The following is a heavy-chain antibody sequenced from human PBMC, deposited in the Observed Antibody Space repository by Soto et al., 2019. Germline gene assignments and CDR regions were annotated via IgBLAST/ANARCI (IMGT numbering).Heavy chain of an antibody. Sequence: SETLSLTCTVSGGSIRSGGYYWSWIRQHPGKGLEWIGYIYYSGSTYYNPALKSRLTISVDTSKNQFSLKLSSVTAADTAVYYCARDRSYDTSGYPPASDYWGQGTLVTVSS. V-gene: IGHV4-31*03. CDR1: GGSIRSGGYY. D-gene: IGHD3-22*01. CDR2: IYYSGST. CDR3: ARDRSYDTSGYPPASDY. J-gene: IGHJ4*02.